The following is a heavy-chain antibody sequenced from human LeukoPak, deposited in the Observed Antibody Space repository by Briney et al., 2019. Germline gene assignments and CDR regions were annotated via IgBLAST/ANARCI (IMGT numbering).Heavy chain of an antibody. CDR3: ARVRSSRSIAAAPFDY. Sequence: GGSLRLSCAASGFTFSSYEMNWVRQAPGKGLEWVSYISSSGSTIYYADSVKGRFTISRDNAKNSPYLQMNSLRAEDTAVYYCARVRSSRSIAAAPFDYWGQGTLVTVSS. V-gene: IGHV3-48*03. J-gene: IGHJ4*02. CDR2: ISSSGSTI. CDR1: GFTFSSYE. D-gene: IGHD6-13*01.